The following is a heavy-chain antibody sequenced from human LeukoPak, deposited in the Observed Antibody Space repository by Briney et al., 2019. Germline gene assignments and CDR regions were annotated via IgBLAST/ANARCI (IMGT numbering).Heavy chain of an antibody. Sequence: SGGSLRLSCAASGFTFSDYYMSWIRQAPGKGLEWVSYISSSGSTIYYADSVKGRFTIPRDNAKNSLYLQMNSLRAEDTAVYYCAGSELERGHDAFDIWGQGTMVTVSS. CDR2: ISSSGSTI. D-gene: IGHD1-1*01. J-gene: IGHJ3*02. V-gene: IGHV3-11*04. CDR3: AGSELERGHDAFDI. CDR1: GFTFSDYY.